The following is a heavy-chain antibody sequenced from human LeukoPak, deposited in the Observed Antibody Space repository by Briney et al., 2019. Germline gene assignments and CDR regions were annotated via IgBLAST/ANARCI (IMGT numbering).Heavy chain of an antibody. CDR1: GGSFSGYY. Sequence: SETLSLTCAVYGGSFSGYYWSWIRQPPGKGLEWIGEINHSGSTNYNPSLKSRVTISVDTSKNQFSLKLSSVTAADTAVYYCARQSRAKYLISWFDPWGQGTLVTVSS. CDR2: INHSGST. D-gene: IGHD3-10*01. J-gene: IGHJ5*02. CDR3: ARQSRAKYLISWFDP. V-gene: IGHV4-34*01.